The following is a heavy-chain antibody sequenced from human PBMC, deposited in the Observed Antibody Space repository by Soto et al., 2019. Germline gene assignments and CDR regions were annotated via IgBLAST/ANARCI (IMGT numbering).Heavy chain of an antibody. D-gene: IGHD2-2*01. CDR1: GFTFSNAW. CDR3: TTDTRFYHYYFDY. CDR2: IKSKTDGGTT. V-gene: IGHV3-15*01. J-gene: IGHJ4*02. Sequence: EVQLVESGGGLVKPGGSLRLSCAASGFTFSNAWMSWVRQAPGKGLEWVGRIKSKTDGGTTDYAAPVKGRFTISRDDSQNRLYLQMNSMKTEDTSVYYCTTDTRFYHYYFDYWGQGPMVTGSS.